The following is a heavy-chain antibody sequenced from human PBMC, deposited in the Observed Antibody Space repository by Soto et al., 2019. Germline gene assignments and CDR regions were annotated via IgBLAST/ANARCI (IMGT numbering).Heavy chain of an antibody. CDR2: ISWNSGSI. V-gene: IGHV3-9*01. Sequence: EVQLVESGGGLVQPGRSLRLSCAASGFTFDDYAMHWVRQAPGKGLEWVSGISWNSGSIGYADSVKGRFTISRDNAKNSLYLQMNSLRAEDTAVYYCASRFGAYYYYGMDVWGQGTTVTVSS. CDR3: ASRFGAYYYYGMDV. CDR1: GFTFDDYA. D-gene: IGHD3-10*01. J-gene: IGHJ6*02.